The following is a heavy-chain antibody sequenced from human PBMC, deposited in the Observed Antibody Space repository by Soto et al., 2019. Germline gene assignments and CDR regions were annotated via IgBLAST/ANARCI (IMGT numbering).Heavy chain of an antibody. CDR1: GGSISSGGYY. D-gene: IGHD2-2*01. CDR2: IYYSGST. CDR3: AREIVVPAAMSTLYGYFDY. V-gene: IGHV4-31*03. J-gene: IGHJ4*02. Sequence: PSETLSLTCTVPGGSISSGGYYWSWIRQHPGKGLEWIGYIYYSGSTYYNPSLKSRVTISVDTSKNQFSLKLSSVTAADTAVYYCAREIVVPAAMSTLYGYFDYWGQGTLVTVSS.